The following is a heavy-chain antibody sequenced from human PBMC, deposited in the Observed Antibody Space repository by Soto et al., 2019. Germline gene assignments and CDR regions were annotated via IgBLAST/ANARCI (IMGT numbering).Heavy chain of an antibody. D-gene: IGHD2-2*01. J-gene: IGHJ6*02. V-gene: IGHV3-30*18. CDR1: GFTFSSYG. Sequence: GGSLRLSCAASGFTFSSYGMHWVRQAPGKGLEWVAVISYDGSNKYYADSVKGRFTISRDNSKNTLYLQMNSLRAEDTAVYYCAKGPGVPGYYGMDVWGQGTTVTVSS. CDR3: AKGPGVPGYYGMDV. CDR2: ISYDGSNK.